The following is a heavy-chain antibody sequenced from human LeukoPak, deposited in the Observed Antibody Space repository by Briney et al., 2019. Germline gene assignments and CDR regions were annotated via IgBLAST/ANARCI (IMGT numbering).Heavy chain of an antibody. D-gene: IGHD6-19*01. J-gene: IGHJ4*02. CDR2: IYYSGGT. CDR1: GGPISSYY. Sequence: SETLSLTCTVSGGPISSYYWAWIRQPPGKGLEWIGSIYYSGGTYYNPPLKSRVTISVDTSKYQFSLKLSSVTAADTAVYYCARDVPFIVVAGTKLPSYFDYWGQGTLVTVSS. CDR3: ARDVPFIVVAGTKLPSYFDY. V-gene: IGHV4-39*07.